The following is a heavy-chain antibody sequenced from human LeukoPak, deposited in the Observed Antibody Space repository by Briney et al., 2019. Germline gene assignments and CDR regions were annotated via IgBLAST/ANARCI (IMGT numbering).Heavy chain of an antibody. Sequence: SETLSPTCTVSGGSISSYYWSWIRQPPGKGLEWIGYIYYSGSTNYNPSLKSRVTISVDTSKNQFSLKLSSVTAADTAVFYCASLTTADAFDIWGQGTMVTVSS. D-gene: IGHD3-22*01. CDR3: ASLTTADAFDI. CDR2: IYYSGST. CDR1: GGSISSYY. J-gene: IGHJ3*02. V-gene: IGHV4-59*01.